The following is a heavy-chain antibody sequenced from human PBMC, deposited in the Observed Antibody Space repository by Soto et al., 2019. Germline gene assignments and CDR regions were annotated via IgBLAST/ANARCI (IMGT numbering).Heavy chain of an antibody. Sequence: QVQLQESGPGLVKPSETLSLTCSVSGGSVSTYYWSWIRQTPGKGLEWIGYIHHSGSTNYNPSLKSRVAMSMDTSKNQFSLHLTSVTTADTAVYYCARYDLRSGSQDACDMWGQGTMFTFSS. CDR2: IHHSGST. V-gene: IGHV4-59*02. D-gene: IGHD3-3*01. J-gene: IGHJ3*02. CDR3: ARYDLRSGSQDACDM. CDR1: GGSVSTYY.